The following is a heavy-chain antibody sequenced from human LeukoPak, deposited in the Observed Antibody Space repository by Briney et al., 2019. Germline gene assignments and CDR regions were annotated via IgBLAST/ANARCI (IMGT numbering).Heavy chain of an antibody. Sequence: GGCLRLSCTASGFTLSNFAMHGVRQSPDKGLQYVSAISTNGSRTFYADSVKGRFIISRDNSKNTLYLQMGSLRGEDTAVYYCARDSFYTGYDRGFGYWGQGTLVTVSS. D-gene: IGHD5-12*01. CDR3: ARDSFYTGYDRGFGY. CDR1: GFTLSNFA. J-gene: IGHJ4*02. V-gene: IGHV3-64*02. CDR2: ISTNGSRT.